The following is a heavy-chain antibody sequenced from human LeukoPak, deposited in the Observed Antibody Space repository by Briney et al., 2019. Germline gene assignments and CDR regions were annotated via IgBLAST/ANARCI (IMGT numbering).Heavy chain of an antibody. Sequence: GASVKVSCKATVGTFSSYAISWVRQAPGQGLEWMGRIIPIPGIANYAQKFQGRVTITADKSTSTAYMELSSLRSEDTAVYYCARERDSSGWYASFDIWGQGTMVTVSS. CDR2: IIPIPGIA. D-gene: IGHD6-19*01. CDR3: ARERDSSGWYASFDI. V-gene: IGHV1-69*04. J-gene: IGHJ3*02. CDR1: VGTFSSYA.